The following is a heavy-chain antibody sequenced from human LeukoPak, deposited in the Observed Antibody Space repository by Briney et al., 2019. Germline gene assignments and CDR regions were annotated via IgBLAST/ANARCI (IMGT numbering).Heavy chain of an antibody. Sequence: SETLSLICIVSGDSISRNTYHWGWVRQPPGKGLEWIGTIYYSGSIYYSQSLRGRVALSVDTSKNQFSLKLTSVTAADTAVYYCGRLNTDWGFLFDSWGQGTLVTVSS. D-gene: IGHD7-27*01. CDR1: GDSISRNTYH. CDR2: IYYSGSI. J-gene: IGHJ4*02. CDR3: GRLNTDWGFLFDS. V-gene: IGHV4-39*01.